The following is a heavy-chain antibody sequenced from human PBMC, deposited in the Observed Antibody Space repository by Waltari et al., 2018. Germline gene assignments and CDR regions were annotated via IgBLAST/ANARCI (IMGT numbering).Heavy chain of an antibody. D-gene: IGHD5-12*01. Sequence: EVQLLESGGGLVQPGGSLRLSCAASGFTFSSYAMSWVRQAPGKGLEWVSVIYSGGSTYYADSVKGRLTISRDNSKNTLYLQMNSLRAEDTAVYYCAKSYRRDGYNYDYWGQGTLVTVSS. CDR3: AKSYRRDGYNYDY. CDR1: GFTFSSYA. V-gene: IGHV3-23*03. J-gene: IGHJ4*02. CDR2: IYSGGST.